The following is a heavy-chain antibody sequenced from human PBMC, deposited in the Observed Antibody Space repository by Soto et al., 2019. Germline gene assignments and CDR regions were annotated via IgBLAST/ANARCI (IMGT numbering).Heavy chain of an antibody. J-gene: IGHJ4*02. D-gene: IGHD3-3*01. CDR2: IYPSDSDT. CDR3: ARGGVSTRTLDY. V-gene: IGHV5-51*01. Sequence: PGESLKISCKGSGSNFAGYWIAWVRQMPGKGLELMGIIYPSDSDTRYRPSFQGQVTISADKSISSAYLQWSSLRASDTAMYYCARGGVSTRTLDYWGQGTTVTVSS. CDR1: GSNFAGYW.